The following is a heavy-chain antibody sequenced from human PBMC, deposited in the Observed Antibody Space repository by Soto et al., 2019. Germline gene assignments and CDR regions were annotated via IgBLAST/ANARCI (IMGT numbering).Heavy chain of an antibody. J-gene: IGHJ6*02. CDR1: GFTFSSYS. D-gene: IGHD3-9*01. Sequence: PGGSLRLSCAASGFTFSSYSMNWVRQAPGKGLEWVSYISSSSTIYYADSVKGRFTISRDNAKNSLYLQMNSLRAEDTAVYYCARSLWYYVILTSQDSLYYYGMDVWGQGTTVTVS. CDR2: ISSSSTI. V-gene: IGHV3-48*01. CDR3: ARSLWYYVILTSQDSLYYYGMDV.